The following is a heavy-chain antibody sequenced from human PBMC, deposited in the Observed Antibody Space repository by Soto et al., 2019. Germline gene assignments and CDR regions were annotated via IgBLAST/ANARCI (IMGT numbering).Heavy chain of an antibody. J-gene: IGHJ4*02. V-gene: IGHV3-74*01. CDR2: INSDGSST. Sequence: GGSLRLSCAASGFTVSSYLMHWVRQAPGKGLVWVSRINSDGSSTSFADSVKGRFTTSRDNAKNTLYLQMNSLRAEDTAVYYCARVNYGDYGGVYDYWGQGTLVTVSS. CDR1: GFTVSSYL. CDR3: ARVNYGDYGGVYDY. D-gene: IGHD4-17*01.